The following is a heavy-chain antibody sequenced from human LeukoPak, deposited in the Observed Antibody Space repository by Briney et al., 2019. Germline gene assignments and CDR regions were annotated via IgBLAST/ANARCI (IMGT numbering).Heavy chain of an antibody. J-gene: IGHJ4*02. CDR3: ARDLRITIFD. V-gene: IGHV3-21*01. CDR1: GFTFSSYS. D-gene: IGHD3-9*01. CDR2: ISSSSSYI. Sequence: GGSLRLSCAASGFTFSSYSMNWVRHGPGKGLEWVSSISSSSSYIYYADSAEGRFTISRDNAKNSLYLQINSLRAEDTAVYYCARDLRITIFDWRQATQVGDSS.